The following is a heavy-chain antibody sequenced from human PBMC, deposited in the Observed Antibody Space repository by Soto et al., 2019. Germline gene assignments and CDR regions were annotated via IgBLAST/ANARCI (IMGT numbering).Heavy chain of an antibody. J-gene: IGHJ3*02. CDR2: MNSNSGNT. CDR1: GYTFTSYD. V-gene: IGHV1-8*01. Sequence: QVQLVQSGAEVKKPGASVKVSCKASGYTFTSYDINWVRQATGQGLEWMGWMNSNSGNTGYAQKFQGRVTMTRNTSISTAYMELSSLRFEDTAVYYCARGRYYYGSGSYGIDAFDIWGQGTMVTVSS. CDR3: ARGRYYYGSGSYGIDAFDI. D-gene: IGHD3-10*01.